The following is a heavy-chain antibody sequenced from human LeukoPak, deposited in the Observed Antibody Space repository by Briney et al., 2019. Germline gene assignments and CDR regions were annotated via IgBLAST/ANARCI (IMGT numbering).Heavy chain of an antibody. Sequence: PSETLSLTCAVYGASFVGRHWSWIRQPPGKGLEWLGEAGHTGITNYNPSLKSPVSISVDTSKDQFSLKLASVTAADTATYYCARGRANWDYDFDYWGQGTLVTVSS. D-gene: IGHD1-7*01. J-gene: IGHJ4*02. CDR2: AGHTGIT. CDR3: ARGRANWDYDFDY. V-gene: IGHV4-34*01. CDR1: GASFVGRH.